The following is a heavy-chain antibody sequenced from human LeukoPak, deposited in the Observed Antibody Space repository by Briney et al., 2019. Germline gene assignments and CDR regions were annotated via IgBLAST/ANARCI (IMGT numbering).Heavy chain of an antibody. CDR2: ISADGGST. V-gene: IGHV3-43*02. J-gene: IGHJ4*02. Sequence: GGSLRISCAASGFMLDDYAMHWVRQAPGKGLEWVSLISADGGSTFYADSVKGRFTISRDNNNNSLSLQMNSLTTEDTAFYYCAREQFSHTSNYFDNWGQGLLVTVSS. CDR1: GFMLDDYA. CDR3: AREQFSHTSNYFDN. D-gene: IGHD5-24*01.